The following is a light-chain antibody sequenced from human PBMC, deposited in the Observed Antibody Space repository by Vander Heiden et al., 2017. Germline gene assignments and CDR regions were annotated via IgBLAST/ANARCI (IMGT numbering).Light chain of an antibody. CDR2: EVS. CDR1: SSDVGGYNY. J-gene: IGLJ2*01. CDR3: SSYAGSNVV. Sequence: QSALTQPPSAPWSPGQSVTIPCTGTSSDVGGYNYVSWYQQHPGKAPKLMIYEVSKRPSGVPDRFSGSKSGNTASLTVSGLQAEDEADYYCSSYAGSNVVFGGGTKLTVL. V-gene: IGLV2-8*01.